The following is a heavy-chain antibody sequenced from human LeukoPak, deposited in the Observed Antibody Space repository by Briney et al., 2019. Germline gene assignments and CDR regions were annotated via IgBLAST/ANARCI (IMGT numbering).Heavy chain of an antibody. J-gene: IGHJ5*02. D-gene: IGHD3-3*01. Sequence: ASVKVSCKASGYTFTGYYMHWVRQAPGQGLEWMGWINPNSGGTNYAQKFQGWVTMTRDTSITTAYMKLSRLTSDDTAVYYCARGVSNGVAKWFDPWGQGTLVTVSS. V-gene: IGHV1-2*04. CDR2: INPNSGGT. CDR3: ARGVSNGVAKWFDP. CDR1: GYTFTGYY.